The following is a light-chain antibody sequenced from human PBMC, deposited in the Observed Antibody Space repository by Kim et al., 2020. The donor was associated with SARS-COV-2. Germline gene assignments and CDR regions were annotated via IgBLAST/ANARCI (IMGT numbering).Light chain of an antibody. V-gene: IGKV3-15*01. J-gene: IGKJ1*01. CDR3: QQYDNWWT. CDR1: QSGSSK. CDR2: GAS. Sequence: SVAPGENAPLSGRGSQSGSSKLAWYQQKPGQAPRLLIYGASTRATGIPARFSGSGSGTEFTLTSSSLQSEDFAVYYCQQYDNWWTFGQGTKVDIK.